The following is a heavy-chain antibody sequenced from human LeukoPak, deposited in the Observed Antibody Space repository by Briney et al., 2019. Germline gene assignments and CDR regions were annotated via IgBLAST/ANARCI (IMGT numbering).Heavy chain of an antibody. D-gene: IGHD2-2*01. CDR3: EASSTSAPTWFDP. CDR1: GFTFRRYW. J-gene: IGHJ5*02. Sequence: GGPLRLSCAASGFTFRRYWMSWLHQAPGKGLEWVANINQDGSEKKYVDSVQGRFTISRDNAKNSLYLQMNILRAEYTAVYYCEASSTSAPTWFDPWGQGTLVTVSS. V-gene: IGHV3-7*01. CDR2: INQDGSEK.